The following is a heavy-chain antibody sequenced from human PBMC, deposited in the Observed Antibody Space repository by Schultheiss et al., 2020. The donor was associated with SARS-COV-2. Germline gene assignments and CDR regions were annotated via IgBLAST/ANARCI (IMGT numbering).Heavy chain of an antibody. CDR2: IGGSGDTT. J-gene: IGHJ4*02. Sequence: GGSLRLSCAASGLTFSFYAMNWVRQAPGKGLEWVSAIGGSGDTTYYADSVKGRFTISRDNSKNTLYLQMNTLRAEDTAVYYCAKDGDSSGWYHQDYWGQGDLGTVSS. CDR1: GLTFSFYA. D-gene: IGHD6-19*01. V-gene: IGHV3-23*01. CDR3: AKDGDSSGWYHQDY.